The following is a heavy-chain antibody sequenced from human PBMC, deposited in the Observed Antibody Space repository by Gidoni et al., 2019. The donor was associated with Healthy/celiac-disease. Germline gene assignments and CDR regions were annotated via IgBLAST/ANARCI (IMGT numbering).Heavy chain of an antibody. CDR3: ARGDYDSRYFDY. D-gene: IGHD3-22*01. V-gene: IGHV1-69*01. J-gene: IGHJ4*02. CDR1: GGTFSSYA. Sequence: QVQLVQSGAEVKNPGPSVKVSCKASGGTFSSYAISWVRQAPGQGLVWMGGIIPIFGTANDAQKFQGRVTITADESTSTAYMELSSLRSEDTAVYYCARGDYDSRYFDYWGQGTLVTVSS. CDR2: IIPIFGTA.